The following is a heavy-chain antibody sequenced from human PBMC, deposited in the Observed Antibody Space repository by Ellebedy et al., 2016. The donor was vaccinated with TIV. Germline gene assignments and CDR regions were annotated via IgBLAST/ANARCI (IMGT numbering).Heavy chain of an antibody. Sequence: PGGSLRLSCAASGFIFRSHTMNWVRQAPGKGLEWIAYIGSTTNTIYYAASVKGRFTISRDNAQNSLYLQMDSLRDEDTAVYYCARDLIVGDGMDVWGQGTTVIVSS. CDR2: IGSTTNTI. D-gene: IGHD2-21*01. CDR1: GFIFRSHT. CDR3: ARDLIVGDGMDV. J-gene: IGHJ6*02. V-gene: IGHV3-48*02.